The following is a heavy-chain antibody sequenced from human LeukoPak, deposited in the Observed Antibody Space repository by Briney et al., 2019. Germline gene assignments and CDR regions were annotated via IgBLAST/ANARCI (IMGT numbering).Heavy chain of an antibody. D-gene: IGHD1-1*01. CDR1: GFTFSSYS. CDR3: ARALNLLDPVTLDY. Sequence: GGSLRLSCAASGFTFSSYSMNWVGQAPGKGLEWVSYISRSSGTIYYADSVKGRFTISRDNAKNSLYLQMNSLRAEDTAVYYCARALNLLDPVTLDYWGQGTLVTVSS. CDR2: ISRSSGTI. V-gene: IGHV3-48*01. J-gene: IGHJ4*02.